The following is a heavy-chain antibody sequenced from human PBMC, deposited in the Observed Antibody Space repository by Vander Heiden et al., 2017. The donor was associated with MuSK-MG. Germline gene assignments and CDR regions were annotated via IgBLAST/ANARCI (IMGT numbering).Heavy chain of an antibody. V-gene: IGHV1-18*01. CDR1: GYTFTSYG. D-gene: IGHD3-3*01. CDR3: ARDYYDFWSGVSVADSGLFDY. CDR2: INAYNGNT. Sequence: HVQLVQSAAAVKKPGASVKVSCKASGYTFTSYGISWVRQAPGQGLEWMGWINAYNGNTNYAQKLQGRVTRTTDTSTSTAYMELRSLRSDDTAVYYCARDYYDFWSGVSVADSGLFDYWCQGTMVTVYS. J-gene: IGHJ4*02.